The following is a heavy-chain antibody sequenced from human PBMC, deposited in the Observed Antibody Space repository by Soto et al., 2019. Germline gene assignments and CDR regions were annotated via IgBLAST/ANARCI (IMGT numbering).Heavy chain of an antibody. CDR3: ARSGDNYNRLDY. V-gene: IGHV3-11*06. CDR1: GFTFSDYY. Sequence: VGSLRLSCEVSGFTFSDYYISWIRQAPGKGLEWISYSSNSGTFSRYADSVKGRFSISRDNTKNLLYLQMDSLRAEDTAVYYCARSGDNYNRLDYWGQGTPVTVSS. J-gene: IGHJ4*02. D-gene: IGHD1-1*01. CDR2: SSNSGTFS.